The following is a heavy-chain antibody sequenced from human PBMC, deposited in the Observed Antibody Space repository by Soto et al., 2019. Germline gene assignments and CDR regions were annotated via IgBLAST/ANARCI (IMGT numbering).Heavy chain of an antibody. Sequence: SGPTLVNPTQTLTLTCTFSGFSLSTSGVGVGWIRQPPGKALEWLALIYWNDDKRYSPSLKSRLTITKDTSKNQVVLTMTNMDPVDTATYYCAHRESSYDSSGYYFYYWGQGTLVTVSS. CDR3: AHRESSYDSSGYYFYY. CDR1: GFSLSTSGVG. D-gene: IGHD3-22*01. V-gene: IGHV2-5*01. J-gene: IGHJ4*02. CDR2: IYWNDDK.